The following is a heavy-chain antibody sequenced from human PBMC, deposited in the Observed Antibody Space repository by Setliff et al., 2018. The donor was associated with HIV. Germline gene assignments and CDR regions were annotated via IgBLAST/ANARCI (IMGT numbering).Heavy chain of an antibody. CDR1: GGSISISD. CDR3: ARRSDWFDP. CDR2: IYTSANT. Sequence: PSETLSLTCTVSGGSISISDWSWIRQPPGKGLEWIGCIYTSANTNYDPSLKSRVTISVDTSKNQFSLKLASVTAADTAVYFCARRSDWFDPWGQGTLVTVSS. J-gene: IGHJ5*02. V-gene: IGHV4-4*09.